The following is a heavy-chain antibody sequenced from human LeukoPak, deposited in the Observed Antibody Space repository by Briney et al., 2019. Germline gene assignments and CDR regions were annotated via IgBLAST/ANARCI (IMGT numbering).Heavy chain of an antibody. CDR1: GITLSNYA. CDR3: AKRGVVIRVILVGFHKEAYYFDS. J-gene: IGHJ4*02. D-gene: IGHD3-22*01. Sequence: PGGSLRLSCAVSGITLSNYAMSWVRQAPGKGLEWVAGFSGSGGGTNYADSVKGRFTISRDNSKNTLYLQMNNLRVDDTAMYFCAKRGVVIRVILVGFHKEAYYFDSWGQGALVTVSS. CDR2: FSGSGGGT. V-gene: IGHV3-23*01.